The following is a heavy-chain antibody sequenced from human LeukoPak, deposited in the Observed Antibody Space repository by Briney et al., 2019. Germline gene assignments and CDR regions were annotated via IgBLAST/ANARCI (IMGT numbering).Heavy chain of an antibody. CDR1: GLTLSDHY. Sequence: EGSLRLSCAASGLTLSDHYMDWVRQAPGKGLECVGRTRNKVNGYTTEYAASVKGRFTISRDDSKNSLYLQLSSLKTEDTAMYYCVRVRGSGWDQNYFDCWGQGTLVTVSS. CDR2: TRNKVNGYTT. D-gene: IGHD6-19*01. J-gene: IGHJ4*02. CDR3: VRVRGSGWDQNYFDC. V-gene: IGHV3-72*01.